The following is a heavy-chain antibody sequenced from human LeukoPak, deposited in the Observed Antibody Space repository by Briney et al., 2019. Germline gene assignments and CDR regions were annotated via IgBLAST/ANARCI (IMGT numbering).Heavy chain of an antibody. V-gene: IGHV4-59*01. CDR3: ATLGYCTGGDCYQDDY. D-gene: IGHD2-8*02. Sequence: PSETLSLTCTVSGGSFNSYYWSWIRQPPGKGLEWIGYIFARGGTSYNPSLKSRVTISIDTSKKQFSLRLTSVTAADTAVYYCATLGYCTGGDCYQDDYGGQGTLVTVSS. J-gene: IGHJ4*02. CDR1: GGSFNSYY. CDR2: IFARGGT.